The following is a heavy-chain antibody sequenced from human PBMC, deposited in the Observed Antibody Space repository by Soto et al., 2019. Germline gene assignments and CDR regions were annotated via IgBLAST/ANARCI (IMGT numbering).Heavy chain of an antibody. CDR3: ARVRIVGARAIDF. D-gene: IGHD1-26*01. CDR2: ISGYNGDI. J-gene: IGHJ4*02. CDR1: GYTFNRHG. Sequence: QVHLVQSGGEVKKPGASVKVSCKASGYTFNRHGITWVRQAPGQGLEWMGWISGYNGDINYEQKFQGRVTLSSDTLTSTDYLELKSLRFDATAVYYCARVRIVGARAIDFWGQGTLVTVSS. V-gene: IGHV1-18*04.